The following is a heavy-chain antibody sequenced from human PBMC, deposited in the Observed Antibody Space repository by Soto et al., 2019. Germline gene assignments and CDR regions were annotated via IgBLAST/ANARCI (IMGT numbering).Heavy chain of an antibody. CDR1: GYTFTSYA. J-gene: IGHJ4*02. V-gene: IGHV1-3*01. CDR2: INAGNGNT. CDR3: ARGRRGYSGCDSFDY. Sequence: QVQLVQSGAEVKKPGASVKVSCKASGYTFTSYAMHWVRQAPGQRLEWMGWINAGNGNTKYSQKFQGRVTITRDTSASTAYMELSSLRSEDTAVYYCARGRRGYSGCDSFDYWGQGTLVTVSS. D-gene: IGHD5-12*01.